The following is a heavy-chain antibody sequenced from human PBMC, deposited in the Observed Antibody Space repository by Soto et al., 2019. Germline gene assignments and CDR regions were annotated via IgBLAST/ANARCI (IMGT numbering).Heavy chain of an antibody. CDR1: GFTFDDYA. CDR3: AKDNSLIGWSGFDH. D-gene: IGHD6-19*01. Sequence: EVQLVESGGGLVQPGRSLRLSCAASGFTFDDYAMQWVRQAPGKGLEWVSGISWNSGSIGYADSVKGRFTISRDTAKNSLYLQTNSLGAEDTALSYCAKDNSLIGWSGFDHWAQGTLVTVSP. J-gene: IGHJ4*02. CDR2: ISWNSGSI. V-gene: IGHV3-9*01.